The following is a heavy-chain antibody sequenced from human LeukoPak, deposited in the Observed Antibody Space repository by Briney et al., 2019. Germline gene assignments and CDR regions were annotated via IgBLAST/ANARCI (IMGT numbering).Heavy chain of an antibody. CDR3: ARERVDCSGGSCLYYFDY. CDR1: GFTFSSYA. Sequence: PEGSLRLSCAASGFTFSSYAMHWVRQAPGKGLEYVSAISTNGGSTYYANSVKGRFTISRDNSKNTLYLQMGSLRAEDMAVYYCARERVDCSGGSCLYYFDYWGQGTLVTVSS. V-gene: IGHV3-64*01. J-gene: IGHJ4*02. D-gene: IGHD2-15*01. CDR2: ISTNGGST.